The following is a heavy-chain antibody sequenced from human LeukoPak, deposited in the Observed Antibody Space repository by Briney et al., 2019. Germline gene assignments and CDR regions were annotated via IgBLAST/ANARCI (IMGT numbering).Heavy chain of an antibody. CDR2: IKQDGSEK. CDR3: ARDLRAIVATYYYYGMDV. D-gene: IGHD5-12*01. J-gene: IGHJ6*02. Sequence: XVANIKQDGSEKYYVDSVKGRFTISRDNAKNSLYLQMNSLRAEDTAVYYCARDLRAIVATYYYYGMDVWGQGTTVTVSS. V-gene: IGHV3-7*03.